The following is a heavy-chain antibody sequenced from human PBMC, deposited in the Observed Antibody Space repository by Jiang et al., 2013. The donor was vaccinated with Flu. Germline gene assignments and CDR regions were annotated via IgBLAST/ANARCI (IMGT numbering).Heavy chain of an antibody. CDR3: ARVNGATDSHDY. Sequence: KPTQTLTLTCTVSGFSLSNARMGVSWIRQPPGKALEWLAHIFSNDEKSYSTSLKSRLTISKDTSKSQVVLTVTNMDPVDTATYYCARVNGATDSHDYWGQGTLVTVSS. CDR2: IFSNDEK. D-gene: IGHD1-26*01. CDR1: GFSLSNARMG. V-gene: IGHV2-26*01. J-gene: IGHJ4*02.